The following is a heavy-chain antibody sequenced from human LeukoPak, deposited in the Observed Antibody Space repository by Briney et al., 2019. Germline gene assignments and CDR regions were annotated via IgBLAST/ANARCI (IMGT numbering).Heavy chain of an antibody. CDR3: ARLSPQEGGDWVLVPMYYFDY. V-gene: IGHV1-69*13. CDR2: IIPIFGTA. D-gene: IGHD2-21*02. Sequence: SVKVSCKASGYTFTSYGISWVRQAPGQGLEWMGGIIPIFGTANYAQKFQGRVTITADESTSTAYMELRSLRSDDTAVYYCARLSPQEGGDWVLVPMYYFDYWGQGTLVTVSS. J-gene: IGHJ4*02. CDR1: GYTFTSYG.